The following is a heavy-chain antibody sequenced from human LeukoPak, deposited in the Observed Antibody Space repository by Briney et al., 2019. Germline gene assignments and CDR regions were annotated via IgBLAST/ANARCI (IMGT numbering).Heavy chain of an antibody. Sequence: ASVKVSCKASGGTFTNYAFSWVRQAPGQGLEWMGGIIPIFGTTNYAQKFQGRVTITADESTTTAYMELSSLGSEDTAVYYCARGVRNSGSYYVDYWGQGTPVTVSS. CDR2: IIPIFGTT. CDR1: GGTFTNYA. D-gene: IGHD1-26*01. CDR3: ARGVRNSGSYYVDY. V-gene: IGHV1-69*13. J-gene: IGHJ4*02.